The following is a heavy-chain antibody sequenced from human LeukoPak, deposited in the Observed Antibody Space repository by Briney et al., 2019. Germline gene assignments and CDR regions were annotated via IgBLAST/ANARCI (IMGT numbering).Heavy chain of an antibody. CDR1: GFTFSNYG. CDR3: AKDREGATGYYYYYYYMDV. CDR2: IRYDGSNK. Sequence: GGSLRLSCAASGFTFSNYGMHWVRQAPGKGLEWVAFIRYDGSNKYYADSVKGRFTISRDNSKNTLYLQMNSLRAEDTAVYYCAKDREGATGYYYYYYYMDVWGKGTTVTVSS. V-gene: IGHV3-30*02. J-gene: IGHJ6*03. D-gene: IGHD1-26*01.